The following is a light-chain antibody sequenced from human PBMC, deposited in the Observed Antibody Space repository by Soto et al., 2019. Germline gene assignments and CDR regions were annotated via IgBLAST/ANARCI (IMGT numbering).Light chain of an antibody. CDR1: QDISNY. Sequence: DIQMTQSPSSLSASVGDRVTITCQASQDISNYLKWYQQKPGKAPKLLIYDESNLETGVPSRFSGSGAGKDFTFTISSLQPEDITTYYCQQYDNLPYTFGQGTKLEIK. J-gene: IGKJ2*01. CDR3: QQYDNLPYT. V-gene: IGKV1-33*01. CDR2: DES.